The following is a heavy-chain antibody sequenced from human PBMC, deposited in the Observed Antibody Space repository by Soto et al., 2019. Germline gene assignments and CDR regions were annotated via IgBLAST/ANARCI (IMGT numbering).Heavy chain of an antibody. V-gene: IGHV3-66*01. D-gene: IGHD6-19*01. J-gene: IGHJ4*02. CDR1: GFTVSSNY. Sequence: PGGSLGLSCAASGFTVSSNYMSWVRQAPGKGLEWVSVIYSGGSTYYADSVKGRFTISRDNSKNTLYLQMNSLRAEDTAVYYCKNTGWQFDYWGQGTLVTVSS. CDR3: KNTGWQFDY. CDR2: IYSGGST.